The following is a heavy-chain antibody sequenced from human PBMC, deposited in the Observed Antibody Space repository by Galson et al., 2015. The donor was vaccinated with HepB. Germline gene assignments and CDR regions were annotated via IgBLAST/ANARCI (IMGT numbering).Heavy chain of an antibody. Sequence: SETLSLTCAVYGGSFSGYYWSWIRQPPGKGLEWIGEINHSGSTNYNPSLKSRVTISVDTSKNQFSLKLSSVTAADTAVYYCARGEKSLYGRGGRTPHGYDYWGQGTLVTVSS. CDR2: INHSGST. V-gene: IGHV4-34*01. CDR3: ARGEKSLYGRGGRTPHGYDY. J-gene: IGHJ4*02. D-gene: IGHD4-17*01. CDR1: GGSFSGYY.